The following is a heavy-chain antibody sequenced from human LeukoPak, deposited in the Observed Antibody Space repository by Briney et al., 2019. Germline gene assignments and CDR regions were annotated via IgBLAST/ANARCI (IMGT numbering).Heavy chain of an antibody. D-gene: IGHD3-9*01. CDR1: GGTFSSYA. CDR3: ARISLTGYAPISGYFDY. J-gene: IGHJ4*02. CDR2: IIPIFGTA. Sequence: SVKVSCKASGGTFSSYAISWVRQAPGQGLEWMGGIIPIFGTANYAQKFQDRVTITADKSTSTAYMELSSLRSEDTAVYYCARISLTGYAPISGYFDYWGQGTLVTVSS. V-gene: IGHV1-69*06.